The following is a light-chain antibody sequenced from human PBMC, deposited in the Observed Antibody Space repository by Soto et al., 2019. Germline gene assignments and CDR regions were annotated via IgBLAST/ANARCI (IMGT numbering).Light chain of an antibody. V-gene: IGKV3-20*01. CDR1: QSVSSSY. Sequence: EIVLTQSPASLSLSPGQRATLSCRASQSVSSSYLAWYQQKPGQAPRLLIYDAFIRATGIPDRFSGSRSGADFTLTISRLEPEDFAVYYCQQYGRSLGLFAFGPGTKVDIK. CDR3: QQYGRSLGLFA. CDR2: DAF. J-gene: IGKJ3*01.